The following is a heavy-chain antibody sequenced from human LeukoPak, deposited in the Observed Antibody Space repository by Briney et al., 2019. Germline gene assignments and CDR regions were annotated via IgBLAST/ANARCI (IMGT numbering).Heavy chain of an antibody. D-gene: IGHD3-9*01. CDR2: IKSKTDGGTT. CDR1: GFTFSNAW. V-gene: IGHV3-15*01. CDR3: TTDSDSDRTYYDILTGSTLFDY. Sequence: GGSLRLSCAASGFTFSNAWMSWVRQAPGKGLEWVGRIKSKTDGGTTDYAAPVKGRFTISRGDSKNTLYLQMNSLKTEDTAVYYCTTDSDSDRTYYDILTGSTLFDYWGQGTLVTVSS. J-gene: IGHJ4*02.